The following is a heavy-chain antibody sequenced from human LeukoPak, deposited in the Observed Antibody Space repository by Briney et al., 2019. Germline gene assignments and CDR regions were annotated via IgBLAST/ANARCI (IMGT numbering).Heavy chain of an antibody. V-gene: IGHV3-23*01. CDR2: IRDSGYST. Sequence: GGSLRLSCAASGFTFGSYAMSWVRQAPGKGLEWVSSIRDSGYSTYYADSVKGRFTISRDNSKNTVFLQMNSLTDDDTGLYYCAKHQIQMYGMDVWGQGTTVTVS. J-gene: IGHJ6*02. CDR1: GFTFGSYA. CDR3: AKHQIQMYGMDV.